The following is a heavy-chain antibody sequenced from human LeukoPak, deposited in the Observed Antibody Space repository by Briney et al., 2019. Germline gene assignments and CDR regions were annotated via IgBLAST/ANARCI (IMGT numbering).Heavy chain of an antibody. Sequence: SETLSLTCTVSGVSISSGDYYWSWIRQPPGKGLEWIGYIYYSGSTYYNPSLKSRVTISVDTSKNQFSLKLSSVTAADTAVYYCARESWRPSYFDYWGQGTLVTVSS. CDR1: GVSISSGDYY. CDR3: ARESWRPSYFDY. CDR2: IYYSGST. D-gene: IGHD3-3*01. V-gene: IGHV4-30-4*01. J-gene: IGHJ4*02.